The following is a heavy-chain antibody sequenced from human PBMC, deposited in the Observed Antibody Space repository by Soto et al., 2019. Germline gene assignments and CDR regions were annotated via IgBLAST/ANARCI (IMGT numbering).Heavy chain of an antibody. CDR3: ARQNGVIEYDY. V-gene: IGHV4-39*01. CDR1: GDSIRSTNYY. Sequence: HLQLQESGPGLVKPSETLSLICTVHGDSIRSTNYYWGWIRQPPGMGLEWIGTVYYNGITYYNPSLKSRVTISRDTSKNQFSLRLNSVTAADTAVYYCARQNGVIEYDYWGQGTLVTVS. J-gene: IGHJ4*02. CDR2: VYYNGIT. D-gene: IGHD3-16*02.